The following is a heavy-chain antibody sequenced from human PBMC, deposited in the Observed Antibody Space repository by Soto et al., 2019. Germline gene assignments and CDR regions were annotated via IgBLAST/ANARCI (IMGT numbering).Heavy chain of an antibody. Sequence: GESLKISCAASGFTFSSYAMSWVRQAPGKGLEWVSAISGSGGSTYYADSVKGRFTISRDNSKNTLYLQMNSLRAEDTAVYYCAKDYYDSSGYYYRYNYWGQGTLVTVSS. D-gene: IGHD3-22*01. V-gene: IGHV3-23*01. CDR3: AKDYYDSSGYYYRYNY. CDR1: GFTFSSYA. J-gene: IGHJ4*02. CDR2: ISGSGGST.